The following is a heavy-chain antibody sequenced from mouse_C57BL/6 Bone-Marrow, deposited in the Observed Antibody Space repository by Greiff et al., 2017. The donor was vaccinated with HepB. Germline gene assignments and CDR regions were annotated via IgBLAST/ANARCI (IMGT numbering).Heavy chain of an antibody. CDR2: IRSKSNNYAT. V-gene: IGHV10-1*01. J-gene: IGHJ3*01. Sequence: DVQLQESGGGLVQPKGSLKLSCAASGFSFNTYAMNWVRQAPGKGLEWVARIRSKSNNYATYYADSVKDRFTISRDDSESMLYLQMNNLKTEDTAMYYCVRQGSWFAYWGQGTLVTVSA. CDR3: VRQGSWFAY. CDR1: GFSFNTYA.